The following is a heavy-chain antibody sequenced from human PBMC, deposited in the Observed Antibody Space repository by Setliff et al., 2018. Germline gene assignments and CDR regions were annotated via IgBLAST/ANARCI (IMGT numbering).Heavy chain of an antibody. V-gene: IGHV1-3*01. CDR1: GYTFTSYA. CDR3: AREFGPTARGWNWFDP. D-gene: IGHD4-4*01. CDR2: INAGNGNT. Sequence: GASVKVSCKASGYTFTSYAMHWVRQAPGQRLEWMGWINAGNGNTKYSQKFQGRVTITRDTSARTAYMELSSLRSEDTAVYYCAREFGPTARGWNWFDPWGQGTLVTVSS. J-gene: IGHJ5*02.